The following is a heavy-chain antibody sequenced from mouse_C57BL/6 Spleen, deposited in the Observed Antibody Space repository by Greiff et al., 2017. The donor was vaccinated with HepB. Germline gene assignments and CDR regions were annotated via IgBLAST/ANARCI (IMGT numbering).Heavy chain of an antibody. CDR3: ARAYYSNYEGAMDY. CDR2: IDPSDSYT. V-gene: IGHV1-69*01. J-gene: IGHJ4*01. D-gene: IGHD2-5*01. CDR1: GYTFTSYW. Sequence: VQLQQSGAELVMPGASVKLSCKASGYTFTSYWMHWVKQRPGQGLEWIGEIDPSDSYTNYNQKFKGKSTLTVDKSSSTAYMQLSSLTSEDSAVYYCARAYYSNYEGAMDYWGQGTSVTVSS.